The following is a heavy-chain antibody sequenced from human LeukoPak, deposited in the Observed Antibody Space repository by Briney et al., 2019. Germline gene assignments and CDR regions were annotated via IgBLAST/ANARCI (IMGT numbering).Heavy chain of an antibody. CDR1: GYTFIGYY. V-gene: IGHV1-2*06. D-gene: IGHD6-13*01. J-gene: IGHJ5*02. Sequence: ASVKVSCKAFGYTFIGYYMHWVRQAPGQGLEWMGRINPNSGGTNYAQKFQGRVTMTRDTSISTAYMELSRLRSDDTAVYYCARDPQYSSSWNNWFDPWGQGTLVTVSS. CDR3: ARDPQYSSSWNNWFDP. CDR2: INPNSGGT.